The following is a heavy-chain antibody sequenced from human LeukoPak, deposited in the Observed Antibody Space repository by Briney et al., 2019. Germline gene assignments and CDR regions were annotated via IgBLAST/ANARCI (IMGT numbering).Heavy chain of an antibody. CDR2: ISGTSDST. Sequence: GGSLRLSCAASGFIFSNYAMSWVRQAPGKGLECVSIISGTSDSTYYADSVKGRFTISRDNSKNTLYLQMNSLRAEDTAVYYCAKDKYGYSSGHGPYYFDYWGQGTLVTVSS. J-gene: IGHJ4*02. CDR3: AKDKYGYSSGHGPYYFDY. CDR1: GFIFSNYA. V-gene: IGHV3-23*01. D-gene: IGHD5-18*01.